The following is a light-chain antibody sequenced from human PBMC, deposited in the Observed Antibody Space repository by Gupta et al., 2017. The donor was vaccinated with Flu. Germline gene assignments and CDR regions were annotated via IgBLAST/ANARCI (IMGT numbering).Light chain of an antibody. CDR3: RQGAHWPPFT. CDR1: QSLVHSDGNTY. CDR2: KVS. J-gene: IGKJ2*01. Sequence: TLGQPASLSCRSSQSLVHSDGNTYLSWFQQRPGQSPRRLIYKVSNRDAGVPDRFSGSGSGTDFTLKISSGEAEDVGVYYCRQGAHWPPFTFGEGTRLEIK. V-gene: IGKV2-30*02.